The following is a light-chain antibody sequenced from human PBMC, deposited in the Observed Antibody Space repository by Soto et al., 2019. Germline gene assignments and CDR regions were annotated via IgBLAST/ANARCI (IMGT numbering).Light chain of an antibody. CDR3: LQHNSYPLT. CDR2: VAS. Sequence: DIQMTQSPSAMSASVGDRVTITCRASQGINNYLAWFQQKPGKVPKRLIYVASSLQSGVPSRFSGSGSGTEFTLTISSLQPEDFATYYCLQHNSYPLTFGQGTKVDI. J-gene: IGKJ1*01. V-gene: IGKV1-17*03. CDR1: QGINNY.